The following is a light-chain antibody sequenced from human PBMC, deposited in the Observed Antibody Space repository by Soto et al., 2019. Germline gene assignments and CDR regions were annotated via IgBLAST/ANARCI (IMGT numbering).Light chain of an antibody. V-gene: IGLV2-8*01. CDR1: GSDIGGYNF. CDR3: SSYAGSSNV. CDR2: EVN. J-gene: IGLJ1*01. Sequence: QSVLTQPPSASGSPGQSVTISCTGSGSDIGGYNFVSWYQQHPGKAPKLMIYEVNKRPSGVPDRFSGSKSGNTASLTVSGLHAEDEADYYCSSYAGSSNVFGTGTKVTVL.